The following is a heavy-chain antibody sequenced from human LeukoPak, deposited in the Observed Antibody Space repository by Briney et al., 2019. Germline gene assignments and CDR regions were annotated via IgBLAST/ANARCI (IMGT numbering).Heavy chain of an antibody. CDR1: GFTFDDYG. V-gene: IGHV3-20*04. Sequence: GGSLRLSCAASGFTFDDYGMSWVRQAPGKGLEWVSGINWNGGSTGYADSVKGRFTISRDNAKNSLYLQMNSLRAEGTALYYCARDRDYGDSPTGILDYWGQGTLVTVSS. D-gene: IGHD4-17*01. CDR2: INWNGGST. J-gene: IGHJ4*02. CDR3: ARDRDYGDSPTGILDY.